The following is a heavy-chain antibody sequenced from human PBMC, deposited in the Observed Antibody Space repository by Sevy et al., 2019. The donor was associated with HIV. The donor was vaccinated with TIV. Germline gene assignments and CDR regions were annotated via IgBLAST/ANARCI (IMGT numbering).Heavy chain of an antibody. J-gene: IGHJ6*02. Sequence: GGSLRLSCAASGFTFSSYAMSWVRQAPGKGLEWVSAISGSGGSTYYADSVKGRFTISRDNSKNTLYLQMNSLRAEDTAVYYCAKLRIPLVTPGLYYYGMDVWGQGTTVTVSS. CDR2: ISGSGGST. V-gene: IGHV3-23*01. CDR1: GFTFSSYA. D-gene: IGHD2-15*01. CDR3: AKLRIPLVTPGLYYYGMDV.